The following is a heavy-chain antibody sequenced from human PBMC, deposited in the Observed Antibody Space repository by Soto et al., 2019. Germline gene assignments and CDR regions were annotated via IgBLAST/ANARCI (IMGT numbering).Heavy chain of an antibody. CDR2: IKQDGSEQ. CDR3: TRDPNYVTVYGAFDI. V-gene: IGHV3-7*03. Sequence: PGGSLRLSCTASRFTLRSYWTSWVRQTAGKGLEWVANIKQDGSEQYYVDSVKGRFTISRDNAKNSLYLQMNSLRAEDTAVYYFTRDPNYVTVYGAFDIWGQGTMVTVSS. J-gene: IGHJ3*02. D-gene: IGHD3-10*02. CDR1: RFTLRSYW.